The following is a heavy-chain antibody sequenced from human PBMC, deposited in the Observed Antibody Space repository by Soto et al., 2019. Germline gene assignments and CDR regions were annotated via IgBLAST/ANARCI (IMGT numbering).Heavy chain of an antibody. CDR3: AKAGTIPPYYYYFYMDV. V-gene: IGHV1-2*04. J-gene: IGHJ6*03. Sequence: QVQLVQSGAEVKKPGASVKVSCKASGYTFTGYYLHWVRQAPGQGLEWMGWINPNNGGTNYAQKSQGWVTMTRDPSISTAYMELSRLRSDDTAVYYCAKAGTIPPYYYYFYMDVWGKGTTVTVSS. CDR2: INPNNGGT. CDR1: GYTFTGYY. D-gene: IGHD2-2*01.